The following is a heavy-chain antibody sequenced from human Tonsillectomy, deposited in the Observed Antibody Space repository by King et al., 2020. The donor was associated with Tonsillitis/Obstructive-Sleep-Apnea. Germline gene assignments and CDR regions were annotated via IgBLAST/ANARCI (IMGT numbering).Heavy chain of an antibody. D-gene: IGHD1-26*01. CDR1: GFTFSSYA. J-gene: IGHJ4*02. CDR3: AKDSKWELQFDY. V-gene: IGHV3-23*04. Sequence: VQLVESGGGLVQPGGSLRLSCAASGFTFSSYAMSWVRQAPGKGLEWVSAISGSGGSTYYADSVKGRFTISRDNSKNTLYLQMNSLRAEEPAVYYCAKDSKWELQFDYWGQGTLVTVSS. CDR2: ISGSGGST.